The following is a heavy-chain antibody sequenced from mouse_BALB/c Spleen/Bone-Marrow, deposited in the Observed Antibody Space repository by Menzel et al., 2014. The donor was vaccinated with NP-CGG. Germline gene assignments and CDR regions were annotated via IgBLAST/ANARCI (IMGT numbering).Heavy chain of an antibody. J-gene: IGHJ2*01. CDR1: GFTFXSYG. D-gene: IGHD2-4*01. CDR3: ARRRDYDYFDY. V-gene: IGHV5-6*01. CDR2: ISSGGSYT. Sequence: EVQLQQSGGDLVKPGGSLKLSCAASGFTFXSYGMSWVRQIPDKRLEWVATISSGGSYTLYPDSVKGRFTISRDNAKNTLNLQMTSLKSEDTAMYYCARRRDYDYFDYWGQGTTLTVSS.